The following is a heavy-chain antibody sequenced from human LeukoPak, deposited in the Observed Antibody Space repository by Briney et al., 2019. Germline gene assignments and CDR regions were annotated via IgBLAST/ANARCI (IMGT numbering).Heavy chain of an antibody. Sequence: PGGSLRLSCAASGFALSSHWMTWVRQVPGRGPEWVANVNRDGSETYYLDSVKGRFTISKDNAKNSLYLQMNSLRAEDTAVYYCARDYYDSSGYYHLSDWGQGTLVTVSS. CDR3: ARDYYDSSGYYHLSD. V-gene: IGHV3-7*01. CDR2: VNRDGSET. J-gene: IGHJ4*02. CDR1: GFALSSHW. D-gene: IGHD3-22*01.